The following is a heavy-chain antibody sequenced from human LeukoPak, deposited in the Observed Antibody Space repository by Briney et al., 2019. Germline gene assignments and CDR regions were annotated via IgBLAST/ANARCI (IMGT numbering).Heavy chain of an antibody. CDR3: AKVGDGHCSTTSCYGWFDP. CDR2: ISASGVST. D-gene: IGHD2-2*01. Sequence: GESLRLSCAASGFTFSTFAMTWVRQAPGKGLEWVSAISASGVSTYYAKSVRGRFTISRDNSKDTLYLQMNSLRDEDTAVYHCAKVGDGHCSTTSCYGWFDPWGQGTLVTVSS. J-gene: IGHJ5*02. V-gene: IGHV3-23*01. CDR1: GFTFSTFA.